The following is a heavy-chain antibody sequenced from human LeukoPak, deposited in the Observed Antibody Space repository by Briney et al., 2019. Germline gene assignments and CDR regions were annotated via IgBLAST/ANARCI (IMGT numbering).Heavy chain of an antibody. D-gene: IGHD6-19*01. J-gene: IGHJ3*02. Sequence: SSVKVSCKTSGYTFTSYGISWVRQAPGQGLEWMGWISAYNGNTNYAQKLQGRVTMTTDTSTSTAYMELRSLRSDDTAVYYCARRTTVGGFDIWGQGTMVTVSS. CDR2: ISAYNGNT. CDR3: ARRTTVGGFDI. V-gene: IGHV1-18*01. CDR1: GYTFTSYG.